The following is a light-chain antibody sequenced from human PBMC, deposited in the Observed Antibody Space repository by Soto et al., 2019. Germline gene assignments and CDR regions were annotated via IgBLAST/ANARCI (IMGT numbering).Light chain of an antibody. J-gene: IGKJ5*01. Sequence: EIVLTQSPATLSLSPGERATLSCRASQSFSSYLAWYQQKPGQAPRLLIYDASKRATGIPARFSGRGSGTDFTLNISSLEPEDFAVYYCQQRSNWPPVITFGQGTRLEI. CDR3: QQRSNWPPVIT. CDR1: QSFSSY. CDR2: DAS. V-gene: IGKV3-11*01.